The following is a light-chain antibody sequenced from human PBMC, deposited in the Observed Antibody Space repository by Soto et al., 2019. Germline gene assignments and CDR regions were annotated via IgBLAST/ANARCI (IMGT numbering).Light chain of an antibody. J-gene: IGKJ4*01. CDR2: KAS. Sequence: DIQMTQSPSTLSASVGDRVTITCRASQSISSWLAWYQQKPGKAPKLLIYKASGLESGVPSRFSGSGSGTDFTLTISSLQPDDFAVHYCHQYGTSPITFGGGTKVDIK. CDR3: HQYGTSPIT. CDR1: QSISSW. V-gene: IGKV1-5*03.